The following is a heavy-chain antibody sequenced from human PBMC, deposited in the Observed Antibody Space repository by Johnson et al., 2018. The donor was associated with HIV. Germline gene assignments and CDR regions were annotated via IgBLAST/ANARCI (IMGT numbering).Heavy chain of an antibody. V-gene: IGHV3-9*01. CDR2: ISWNSGSI. CDR3: AKDKRGSLGAFDI. D-gene: IGHD1-26*01. Sequence: VQLVESGGGLVQPGRSLRLSCAASGFTFDDYAMHWVRQAPGKGLEWVSGISWNSGSIGYADSVKGRFTISRDNAKNSLYLQMNSLRAEDTALYYCAKDKRGSLGAFDIWGQGTMVTVSS. CDR1: GFTFDDYA. J-gene: IGHJ3*02.